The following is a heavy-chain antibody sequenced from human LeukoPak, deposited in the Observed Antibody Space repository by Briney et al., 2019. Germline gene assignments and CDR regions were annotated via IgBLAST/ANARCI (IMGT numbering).Heavy chain of an antibody. CDR1: GGTFSSYA. V-gene: IGHV1-69*13. CDR2: IIPIFGTA. CDR3: ARGSLAGRYYYYMDV. J-gene: IGHJ6*03. D-gene: IGHD3-3*02. Sequence: ASVKVSCKASGGTFSSYAISWVRQAPGQGLEWMGGIIPIFGTANYAQKFQGRVTITADESTSTAYMELSSLRSEDTAVYYCARGSLAGRYYYYMDVWGKGTTVTISS.